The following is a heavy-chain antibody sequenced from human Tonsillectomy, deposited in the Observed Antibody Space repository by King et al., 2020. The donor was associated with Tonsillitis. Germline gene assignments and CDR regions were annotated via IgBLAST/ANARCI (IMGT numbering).Heavy chain of an antibody. Sequence: DVQLVESGAEVKKPGESLKISCKGSGYSFTSYWIGWVRQMPGKGLECMGIIYPGVSDTRYSPSFQGQVTISADKSISTAYLQWSSLKASDTAMYYCARQGYSGYASRNFDYWGQGTLVTVSS. CDR3: ARQGYSGYASRNFDY. D-gene: IGHD5-12*01. V-gene: IGHV5-51*01. CDR2: IYPGVSDT. J-gene: IGHJ4*02. CDR1: GYSFTSYW.